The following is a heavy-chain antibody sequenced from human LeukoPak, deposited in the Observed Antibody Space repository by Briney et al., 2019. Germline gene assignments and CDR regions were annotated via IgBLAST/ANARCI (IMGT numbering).Heavy chain of an antibody. CDR1: GGSINSGSYY. CDR3: ARVGVAATPDYFDY. D-gene: IGHD2-15*01. CDR2: IYTSGST. V-gene: IGHV4-61*02. J-gene: IGHJ4*02. Sequence: SETLSLTCTVSGGSINSGSYYWSWIRQPAGKGLEWIGRIYTSGSTNYNPSLKSRVTISVDTSKNQFSLKLSSVTAADTAVYYCARVGVAATPDYFDYWGQGTLVTVSS.